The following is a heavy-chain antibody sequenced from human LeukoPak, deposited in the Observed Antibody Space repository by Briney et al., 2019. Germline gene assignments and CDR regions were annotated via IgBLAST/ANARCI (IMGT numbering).Heavy chain of an antibody. D-gene: IGHD3-22*01. CDR2: IKQDGSEK. V-gene: IGHV3-7*03. Sequence: GGSLRLSCAASGFTFSSYWMSWVRQAPGKGLEWVANIKQDGSEKYYVDSVKGRFTISRDNAKNSLYLQMNSLRAEDTAVYYCARDLAWNYYDSSGFFDYWGQGTLVTVSS. CDR1: GFTFSSYW. CDR3: ARDLAWNYYDSSGFFDY. J-gene: IGHJ4*02.